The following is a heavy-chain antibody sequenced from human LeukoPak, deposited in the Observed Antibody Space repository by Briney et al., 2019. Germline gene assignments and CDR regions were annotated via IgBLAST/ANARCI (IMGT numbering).Heavy chain of an antibody. J-gene: IGHJ6*02. CDR1: GFTVSSNY. V-gene: IGHV3-53*01. CDR3: ATGAGLVHYYYGMDV. Sequence: GGSLRLSCAASGFTVSSNYMSWVRQAPGKGLEWVSVIYSGGSTYYADSVKGRFTISRDNSKNALYLQMNSLGAEDTAVYYCATGAGLVHYYYGMDVWGQGTTVTVSS. CDR2: IYSGGST. D-gene: IGHD3/OR15-3a*01.